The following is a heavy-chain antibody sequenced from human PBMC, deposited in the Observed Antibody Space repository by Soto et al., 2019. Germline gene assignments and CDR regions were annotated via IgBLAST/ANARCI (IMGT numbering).Heavy chain of an antibody. CDR1: Y. CDR3: ARALDGYSSSWSYNWFDP. Sequence: YWRLIRQLVEKRLEWIGRIYTSGSTNYNPSLKSRVTMSVDTSKNQFSLKLSSVTAADTAVYYCARALDGYSSSWSYNWFDPWGQGTLVTVS. J-gene: IGHJ5*02. CDR2: IYTSGST. D-gene: IGHD6-13*01. V-gene: IGHV4-4*07.